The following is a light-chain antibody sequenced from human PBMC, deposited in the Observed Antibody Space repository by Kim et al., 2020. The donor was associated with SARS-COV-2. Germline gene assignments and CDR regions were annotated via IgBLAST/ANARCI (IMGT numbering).Light chain of an antibody. V-gene: IGKV3-11*01. CDR1: QRVVTY. Sequence: RAERAPLACRASQRVVTYVTWYQQKPSQPPRLPCSDATNRATGIPARFSGSGSGTDFTLTISSLEPEDFAVYYCQQRSNWPPRVTFGQGTRLEIK. CDR2: DAT. J-gene: IGKJ5*01. CDR3: QQRSNWPPRVT.